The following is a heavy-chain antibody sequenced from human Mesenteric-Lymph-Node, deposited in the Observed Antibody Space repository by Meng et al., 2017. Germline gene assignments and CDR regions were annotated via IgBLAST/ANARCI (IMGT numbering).Heavy chain of an antibody. Sequence: GGSLRLSCAASGFTFSSYAMHWVRQAPGKGLEWVAVISYDGSNKYYADSVKGRFTISRDNSKNTLYLQMNSLRAEDTAVYYCAKDSWDIVVVPAAPIGEFGPWGQGTLVTVSS. CDR3: AKDSWDIVVVPAAPIGEFGP. V-gene: IGHV3-30*07. CDR2: ISYDGSNK. D-gene: IGHD2-2*01. CDR1: GFTFSSYA. J-gene: IGHJ5*02.